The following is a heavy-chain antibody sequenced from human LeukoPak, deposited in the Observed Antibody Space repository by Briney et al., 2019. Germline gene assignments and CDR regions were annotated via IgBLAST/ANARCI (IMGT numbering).Heavy chain of an antibody. D-gene: IGHD2-2*01. CDR1: GGSISSSNW. CDR3: ARGRGGRICSSTSCPFDY. V-gene: IGHV4-4*02. J-gene: IGHJ4*02. CDR2: IYHSGST. Sequence: SETLSLTCAVSGGSISSSNWWSWVRQPPGKGLEWIGEIYHSGSTNYNPSLESRVTISVDTSRNQFSLKLSSVTAADTAVYYCARGRGGRICSSTSCPFDYWGQGTLVTVSS.